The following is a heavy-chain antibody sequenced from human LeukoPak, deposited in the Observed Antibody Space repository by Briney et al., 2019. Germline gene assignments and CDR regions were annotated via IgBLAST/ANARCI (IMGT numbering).Heavy chain of an antibody. CDR3: ARDNGDLALDAFDI. V-gene: IGHV4-59*01. Sequence: SETLSLTCTVSGGSISSYYWSWIRQPPGKGLEWIGYIYYSGSTNYNPSLKSRVTISVDTSKNQFSLKLSSVTAADTAVYYCARDNGDLALDAFDIRGQGTMVTVSS. J-gene: IGHJ3*02. CDR1: GGSISSYY. CDR2: IYYSGST. D-gene: IGHD2-8*01.